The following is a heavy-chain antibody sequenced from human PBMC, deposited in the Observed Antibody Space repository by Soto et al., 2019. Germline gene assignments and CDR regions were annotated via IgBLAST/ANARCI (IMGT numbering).Heavy chain of an antibody. Sequence: QVQLQESGPGLVKPSQTLSLTCTVSGGSISSGGYYWSWIRQHPGKGLEGIGYIYYSGSTYYNPSLKARFTISVDTSKNQFSLKLSSVTAADTAVYYCARVEKTSILTGGQRLFYYYGMDVWGQGTTVTVSS. D-gene: IGHD3-9*01. CDR3: ARVEKTSILTGGQRLFYYYGMDV. V-gene: IGHV4-31*03. J-gene: IGHJ6*02. CDR2: IYYSGST. CDR1: GGSISSGGYY.